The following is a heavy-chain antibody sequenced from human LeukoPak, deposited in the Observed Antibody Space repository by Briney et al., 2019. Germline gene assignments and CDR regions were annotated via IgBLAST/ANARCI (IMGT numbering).Heavy chain of an antibody. Sequence: SETLSLTCTVSGGSISSYYWSWIRQPPGKGLEWIGYIYYSGSTNYNPSLKSRVTISVDTSKHQFSLKLSSVTAADTAVYYCARVAARTSYYYMDVWGKGTTVTVSS. CDR1: GGSISSYY. CDR2: IYYSGST. V-gene: IGHV4-59*01. CDR3: ARVAARTSYYYMDV. J-gene: IGHJ6*03. D-gene: IGHD6-6*01.